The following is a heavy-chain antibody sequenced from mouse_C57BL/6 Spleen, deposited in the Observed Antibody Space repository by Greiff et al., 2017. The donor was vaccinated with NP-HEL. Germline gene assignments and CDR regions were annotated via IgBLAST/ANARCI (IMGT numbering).Heavy chain of an antibody. CDR3: TITTVGDYFDY. V-gene: IGHV14-4*01. CDR2: IDPENGDT. Sequence: EVQLQQSGAELVRPGASVKLSCTASGFNIKDDYMHWVKQRPEQGLEWIGWIDPENGDTEYASKFQGKATITADTSSNTAYLQLSSLTSEDTAVYYCTITTVGDYFDYWGQGTTLTVSS. D-gene: IGHD1-1*01. CDR1: GFNIKDDY. J-gene: IGHJ2*01.